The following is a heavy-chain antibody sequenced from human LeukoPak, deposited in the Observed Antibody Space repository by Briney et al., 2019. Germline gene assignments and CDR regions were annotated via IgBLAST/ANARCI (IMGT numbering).Heavy chain of an antibody. Sequence: ASVKVSCKASGYTFTSYGISWVRQAPGQGLEWMGWTSAYNGNTNYAQKLQGRVTMTTDTSTSTAYMELRSLRSDDTAVYYCARGVVVVPAAIPGNWFDPWGQGTLVTVSS. CDR2: TSAYNGNT. CDR1: GYTFTSYG. V-gene: IGHV1-18*01. D-gene: IGHD2-2*02. CDR3: ARGVVVVPAAIPGNWFDP. J-gene: IGHJ5*02.